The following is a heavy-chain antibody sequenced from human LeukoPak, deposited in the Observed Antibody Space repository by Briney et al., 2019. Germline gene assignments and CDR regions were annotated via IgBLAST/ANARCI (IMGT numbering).Heavy chain of an antibody. CDR3: AREVVRYSRGWPDY. CDR2: ISAYNGYT. CDR1: GYTFTNYA. J-gene: IGHJ4*02. Sequence: ASVKVPCKASGYTFTNYAISWVRQAPGQGLEWMGWISAYNGYTTYAQKFQGRVTLTTDTSTSTVYMDLGSLRSDDTAVYYCAREVVRYSRGWPDYWGPGTLVTVSS. V-gene: IGHV1-18*01. D-gene: IGHD6-19*01.